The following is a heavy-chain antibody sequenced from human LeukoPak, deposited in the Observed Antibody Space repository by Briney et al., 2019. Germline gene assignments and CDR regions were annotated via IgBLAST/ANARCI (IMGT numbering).Heavy chain of an antibody. CDR1: GYTFTSYD. J-gene: IGHJ5*02. D-gene: IGHD3-10*01. Sequence: ASVNVSCKASGYTFTSYDINWVRQATGQGLEWMGWMNPNSGNTGYAQKFQGRVTMTRNTSISTAYMELSSLRSEDTAVYYCVRKTRMVRGVIGFDPWGQGTLVTVSS. V-gene: IGHV1-8*01. CDR3: VRKTRMVRGVIGFDP. CDR2: MNPNSGNT.